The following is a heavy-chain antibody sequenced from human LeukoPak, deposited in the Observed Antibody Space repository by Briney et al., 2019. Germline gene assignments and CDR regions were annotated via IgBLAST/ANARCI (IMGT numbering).Heavy chain of an antibody. J-gene: IGHJ3*02. CDR2: IIPIFGTA. Sequence: ASVNVSCKASGCTFSSYAISEVRQAPSQGLEWMGGIIPIFGTANYAQKFQGRVTITADESTSTAYMELSSLRSEDTAVYYCASAPSGSYPYAFDIWGQGTMVTVSS. V-gene: IGHV1-69*13. D-gene: IGHD1-26*01. CDR3: ASAPSGSYPYAFDI. CDR1: GCTFSSYA.